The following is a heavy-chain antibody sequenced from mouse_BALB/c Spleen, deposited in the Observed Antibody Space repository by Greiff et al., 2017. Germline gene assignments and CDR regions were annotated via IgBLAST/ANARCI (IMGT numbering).Heavy chain of an antibody. CDR2: IWAGGST. V-gene: IGHV2-9*02. CDR3: AREGYYGSSSFAY. J-gene: IGHJ3*01. Sequence: VMLVESGPGLVAPSQSLSITCTVSGFSLTSYGVHWVRQPPGKGLEWLGVIWAGGSTNYNSALMSRLSISKDNSKSQVFLKMNSLQTDDTAMYYCAREGYYGSSSFAYWGQGTLVTVSA. CDR1: GFSLTSYG. D-gene: IGHD1-1*01.